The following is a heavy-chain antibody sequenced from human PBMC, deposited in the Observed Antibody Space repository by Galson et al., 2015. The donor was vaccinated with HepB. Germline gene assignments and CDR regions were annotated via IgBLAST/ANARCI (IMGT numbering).Heavy chain of an antibody. V-gene: IGHV3-23*01. D-gene: IGHD1-26*01. J-gene: IGHJ4*02. CDR1: GFTFSSYA. CDR3: AKAGGHSRSYWSVRWVPNRDYFDY. Sequence: SLRLSCAASGFTFSSYAMSWVRQAPGKGLEWVSAISGSGGSAYYADSVKGRFTISRDNSKNTLYLQMNSLRAEDTAVYYCAKAGGHSRSYWSVRWVPNRDYFDYWGQGTLVTVSS. CDR2: ISGSGGSA.